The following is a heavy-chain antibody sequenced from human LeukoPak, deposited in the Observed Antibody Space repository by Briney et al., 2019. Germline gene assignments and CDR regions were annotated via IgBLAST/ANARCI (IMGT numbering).Heavy chain of an antibody. J-gene: IGHJ4*02. Sequence: PGGSLRLSCAASGFTFSDYYMSWIRQAPGKGLEWISYIGSSGSTVSYADSVKGRFIISRDNAKKSLYLQMNSLRVEDTAVYYCAREGGDGVLYWGQGTLVTVSS. D-gene: IGHD3-10*01. CDR3: AREGGDGVLY. CDR2: IGSSGSTV. CDR1: GFTFSDYY. V-gene: IGHV3-11*04.